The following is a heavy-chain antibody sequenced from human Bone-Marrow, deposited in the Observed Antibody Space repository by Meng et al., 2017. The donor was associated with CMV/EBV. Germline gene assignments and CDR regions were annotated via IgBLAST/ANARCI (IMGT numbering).Heavy chain of an antibody. CDR1: GFTFSDYY. CDR3: PRVGTSVRGIIIPNFDY. CDR2: ISGSGSTI. V-gene: IGHV3-11*04. Sequence: GGSLRLSCAASGFTFSDYYMSWIRQAPGRGLEWISYISGSGSTIYYADSVKGRFTISRDNAKNSLYLQINSLRADDTAVYYCPRVGTSVRGIIIPNFDYWGQGSLVTVSS. D-gene: IGHD3-10*01. J-gene: IGHJ4*02.